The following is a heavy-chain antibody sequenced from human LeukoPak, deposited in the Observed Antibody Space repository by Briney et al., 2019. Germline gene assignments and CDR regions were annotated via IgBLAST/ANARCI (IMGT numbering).Heavy chain of an antibody. V-gene: IGHV3-74*01. CDR2: INRDGGSI. CDR3: SRPAYGGDAVVAFDI. D-gene: IGHD4-23*01. J-gene: IGHJ3*02. Sequence: GGSLRLSCAASGFTFSTYWMHWVRQAPGKGLVWVSRINRDGGSISYADSVKGRFTISRDNAKNTLYLQMNSLRAEDTAVYYCSRPAYGGDAVVAFDIWGQGTMVTVSS. CDR1: GFTFSTYW.